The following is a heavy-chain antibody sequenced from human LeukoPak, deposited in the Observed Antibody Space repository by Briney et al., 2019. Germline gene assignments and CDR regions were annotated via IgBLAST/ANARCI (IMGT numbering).Heavy chain of an antibody. CDR1: GFAFSSYSMN. CDR3: ARAGLGTNFYSNFDY. V-gene: IGHV4-39*01. CDR2: IYYSGTT. D-gene: IGHD2-21*02. Sequence: GSLRLSCAASGFAFSSYSMNWVRQPPGKGLEWIGSIYYSGTTYYNPSLKSRVTISVDTSKNQFSLKLSSVTAADTAVYYCARAGLGTNFYSNFDYWGQGTLVTVSS. J-gene: IGHJ4*02.